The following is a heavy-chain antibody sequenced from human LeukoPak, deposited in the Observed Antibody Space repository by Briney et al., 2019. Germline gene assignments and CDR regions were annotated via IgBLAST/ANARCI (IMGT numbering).Heavy chain of an antibody. D-gene: IGHD6-13*01. Sequence: GESLKISCKGSGYSFTSYWIGWVRQMPGKGLEWMGIIFPGDSDSRYSPSFQGQVTISADKSISTAYLQWSSLKASDTAMYYCARLRGSSWGAGWFDPWGQGTLVTVSS. J-gene: IGHJ5*02. V-gene: IGHV5-51*01. CDR3: ARLRGSSWGAGWFDP. CDR1: GYSFTSYW. CDR2: IFPGDSDS.